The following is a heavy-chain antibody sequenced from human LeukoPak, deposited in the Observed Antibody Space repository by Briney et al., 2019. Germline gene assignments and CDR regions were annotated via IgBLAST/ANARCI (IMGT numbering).Heavy chain of an antibody. V-gene: IGHV4-61*01. Sequence: PSETPSLTCTVSGGSVSSGSSYWSWIRQPPGKGLEWIGYMYYSGSTNYNPSLKSRVTISVDTSKNQFSLKLSSVTAADTAVYYCARNYYYDSSGYYYQYYFDYWGQGTLVTVSS. D-gene: IGHD3-22*01. J-gene: IGHJ4*02. CDR3: ARNYYYDSSGYYYQYYFDY. CDR2: MYYSGST. CDR1: GGSVSSGSSY.